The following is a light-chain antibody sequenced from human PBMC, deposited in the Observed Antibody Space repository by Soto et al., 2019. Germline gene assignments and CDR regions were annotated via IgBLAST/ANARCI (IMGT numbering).Light chain of an antibody. Sequence: QSVLTQPPSASGTPGQRVTISCSGSSSNIGSNYVYWYQQLPGTAPKLLIYSNNQRPSGVPDPFSGSKSGTSASLAISGLRSEDEADYHCAAWDDSLSGRVFGGGTKLTVL. CDR2: SNN. V-gene: IGLV1-47*02. CDR1: SSNIGSNY. J-gene: IGLJ3*02. CDR3: AAWDDSLSGRV.